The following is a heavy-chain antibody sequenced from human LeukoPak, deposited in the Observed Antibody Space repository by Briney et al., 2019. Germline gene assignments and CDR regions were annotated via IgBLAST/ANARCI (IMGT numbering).Heavy chain of an antibody. CDR2: IFVCSGNT. J-gene: IGHJ3*02. V-gene: IGHV1-58*02. D-gene: IGHD4-17*01. CDR1: GFTFNSSA. Sequence: SEKVSCKASGFTFNSSAMLWVRQAPGQPLEWIGWIFVCSGNTNYAQKLQERVTITRDMSTSTAYMELSSLRCEDTAVYYCAASFMTTVTTGAFDSWGQGTMVTVCS. CDR3: AASFMTTVTTGAFDS.